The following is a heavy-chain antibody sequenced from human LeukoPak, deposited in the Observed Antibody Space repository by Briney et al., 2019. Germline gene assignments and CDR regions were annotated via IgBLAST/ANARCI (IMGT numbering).Heavy chain of an antibody. CDR3: ATYYYDSGGFHFHH. J-gene: IGHJ1*01. D-gene: IGHD3-22*01. V-gene: IGHV3-64*01. CDR1: GFTFRSYV. CDR2: ISSNGGRT. Sequence: GGSLRLSCAASGFTFRSYVMHWVRQAPGKGLEYVSAISSNGGRTYYANSVKGRFTISRDNSRNTLYLQMGSLRAEGMAVYYCATYYYDSGGFHFHHWGQGTLVTVSS.